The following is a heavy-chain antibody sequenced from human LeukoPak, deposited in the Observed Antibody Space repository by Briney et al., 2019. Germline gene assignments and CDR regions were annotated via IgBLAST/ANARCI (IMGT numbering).Heavy chain of an antibody. V-gene: IGHV1-69*04. CDR1: GGTFSIYA. J-gene: IGHJ6*02. D-gene: IGHD5-12*01. CDR3: ASGRYSGYDYYYYGMDV. CDR2: IITILGIA. Sequence: ASVKVSFKASGGTFSIYAISWVRQAPGQGLEWMGRIITILGIANYAQKFQGRVTITADKSTSTAYMELSSLRSEDTAVYYCASGRYSGYDYYYYGMDVWGQGTTVTVSS.